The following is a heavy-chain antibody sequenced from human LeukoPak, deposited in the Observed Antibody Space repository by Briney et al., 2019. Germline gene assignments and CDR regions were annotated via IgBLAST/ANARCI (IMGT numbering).Heavy chain of an antibody. J-gene: IGHJ4*02. CDR1: GGTFSSYA. Sequence: SVKVSCKVSGGTFSSYAISWVRQAPGQGLEWMGGIIPIFGTANYAQKFQGRVTITADESTSTAYMELSSLRSEDTAVYYCARGGYDYVWGSYRPFDYWGQGTLVTVSS. CDR2: IIPIFGTA. D-gene: IGHD3-16*02. CDR3: ARGGYDYVWGSYRPFDY. V-gene: IGHV1-69*13.